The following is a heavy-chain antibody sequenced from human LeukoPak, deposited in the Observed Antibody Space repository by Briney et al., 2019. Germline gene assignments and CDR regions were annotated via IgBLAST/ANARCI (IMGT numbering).Heavy chain of an antibody. V-gene: IGHV3-23*01. D-gene: IGHD3-22*01. CDR1: GFTFSSYA. Sequence: GGSLRLSCAASGFTFSSYAMSWVRQAPGKGLEWVSAISGSGGSTYYADSVKGRFTISRDNAKNSAFLQMNSLRAEDTAVYYCARVDSAEKRDFDYWGQGTLVTVSS. J-gene: IGHJ4*02. CDR2: ISGSGGST. CDR3: ARVDSAEKRDFDY.